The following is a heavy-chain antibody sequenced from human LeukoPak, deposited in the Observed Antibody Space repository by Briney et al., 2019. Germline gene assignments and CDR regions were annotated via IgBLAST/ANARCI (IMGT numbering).Heavy chain of an antibody. J-gene: IGHJ1*01. CDR2: IYSGGST. CDR1: GLTFNKYW. D-gene: IGHD3-22*01. CDR3: ARGNSYDSSGYPEYFQN. V-gene: IGHV3-66*01. Sequence: GGSLRLSCEASGLTFNKYWMTWVRQAPGKGLEWVSVIYSGGSTSYADSVKGRFTISRDNSRNTVSLQMNTLRAEDTAVYYCARGNSYDSSGYPEYFQNWGQGTLVTVSS.